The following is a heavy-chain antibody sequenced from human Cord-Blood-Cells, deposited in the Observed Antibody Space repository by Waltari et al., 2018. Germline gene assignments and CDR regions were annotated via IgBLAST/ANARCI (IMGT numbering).Heavy chain of an antibody. V-gene: IGHV1-2*02. J-gene: IGHJ4*02. CDR1: GYTFTGYY. D-gene: IGHD6-13*01. CDR3: ARGRGLSSSWYGYLVY. CDR2: INPNSGGT. Sequence: QVQLVQSGAEVKKPGASVKVSCKASGYTFTGYYMHWVRQAPGQGLEWMGWINPNSGGTNYAQKFQGRVTMTRDTSISTAYMGLSRLRSDDTAVYYCARGRGLSSSWYGYLVYWGQGTLVTVSS.